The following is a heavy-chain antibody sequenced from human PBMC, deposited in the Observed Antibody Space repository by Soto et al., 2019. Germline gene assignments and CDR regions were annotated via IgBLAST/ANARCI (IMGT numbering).Heavy chain of an antibody. CDR2: FYTDGSR. J-gene: IGHJ6*02. CDR3: TREDYYGSKMHGMDV. Sequence: EGQLVESGGGLIQPGGSLRLSCAASGFSVSSNYMSWVRQAPGKGLEWFSVFYTDGSRYYADSVKGRCTMSRDTSKNTLNLQMNSLRVEDTAVYYGTREDYYGSKMHGMDVWGQGTTVTVSS. V-gene: IGHV3-53*01. D-gene: IGHD3-22*01. CDR1: GFSVSSNY.